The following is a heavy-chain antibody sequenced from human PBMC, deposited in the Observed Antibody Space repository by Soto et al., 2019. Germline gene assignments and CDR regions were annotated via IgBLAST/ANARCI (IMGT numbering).Heavy chain of an antibody. CDR1: GYMFASSV. J-gene: IGHJ4*02. D-gene: IGHD1-1*01. CDR2: INTYNGNI. V-gene: IGHV1-18*01. CDR3: ARERGAYKYFEY. Sequence: QVQLVQSGAEVKKPGASVKVSCKVSGYMFASSVISWARQAPGQGLEWMGWINTYNGNINSAQKFKDRVTMTTDTSTRTAYMELSGLGSDDTALYYCARERGAYKYFEYWGQGTLVTVSS.